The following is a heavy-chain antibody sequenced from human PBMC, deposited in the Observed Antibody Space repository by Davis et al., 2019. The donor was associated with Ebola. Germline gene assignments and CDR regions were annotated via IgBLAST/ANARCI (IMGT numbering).Heavy chain of an antibody. CDR1: GYTFTGYY. J-gene: IGHJ4*02. CDR2: INHNSGGT. V-gene: IGHV1-2*02. D-gene: IGHD6-6*01. CDR3: ARGGSSSFFDY. Sequence: ASVKVSCKASGYTFTGYYMHWVRQAPGQGLEWMGWINHNSGGTNYAQKFQGRVTMTRDTYISTAYMELSSLRSDDTAVYYCARGGSSSFFDYWGQGTLVTVSS.